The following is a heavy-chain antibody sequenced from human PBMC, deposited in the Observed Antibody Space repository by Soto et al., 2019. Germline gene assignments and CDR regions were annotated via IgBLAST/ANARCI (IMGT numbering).Heavy chain of an antibody. CDR3: ARGFLGAAAGTKLTPLDY. J-gene: IGHJ4*02. D-gene: IGHD6-13*01. CDR1: GGSFSGYY. V-gene: IGHV4-34*01. CDR2: INHSGST. Sequence: PSETLSLTCAVYGGSFSGYYWSWIRQPPGKGLEWIGEINHSGSTNYNPSLKSRVTISVDTSKNQFSLKLSSVTAADTAVYYCARGFLGAAAGTKLTPLDYWGQGTLVTVSS.